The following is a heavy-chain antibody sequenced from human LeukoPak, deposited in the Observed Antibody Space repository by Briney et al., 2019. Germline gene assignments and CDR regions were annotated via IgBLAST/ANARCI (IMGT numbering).Heavy chain of an antibody. V-gene: IGHV1-24*01. CDR2: FDPEDGET. CDR3: ATASPRYGSGPFDY. D-gene: IGHD3-10*01. Sequence: VASVKVSCKVSGYTLTELSMHWVRQAPGKGLEWMGGFDPEDGETIYAQKFQGRVTMTEDTSTDTAYMELSSLGSEDTAVYYCATASPRYGSGPFDYWGQGTLVTVSS. CDR1: GYTLTELS. J-gene: IGHJ4*02.